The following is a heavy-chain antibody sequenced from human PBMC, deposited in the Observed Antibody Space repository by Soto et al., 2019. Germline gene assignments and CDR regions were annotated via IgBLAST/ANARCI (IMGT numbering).Heavy chain of an antibody. CDR2: ISTSGSDK. V-gene: IGHV3-11*01. CDR1: GFTFSDYF. D-gene: IGHD3-10*02. J-gene: IGHJ6*02. CDR3: ARVLFFGMDV. Sequence: GGSLRLSCAASGFTFSDYFLHWVRQAPGKGLEWVSYISTSGSDKYDADSVKGRFTISRDNANNSLYLQMNNLRAEDTAVYYCARVLFFGMDVWGRGTTVTVSS.